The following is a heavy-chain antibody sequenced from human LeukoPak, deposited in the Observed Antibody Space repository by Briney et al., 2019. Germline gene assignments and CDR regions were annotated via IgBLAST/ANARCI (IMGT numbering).Heavy chain of an antibody. D-gene: IGHD2-21*01. V-gene: IGHV4-34*01. CDR1: GGSFIGYY. J-gene: IGHJ4*02. CDR2: INHSGST. Sequence: PSETLSLTCAVYGGSFIGYYWSWIRQPPGKGREWIGEINHSGSTNYNPSVKSRVTISADTSNNQFSLKLCSVTAADTGVYYWASVIGYGYWGQGTLVTVSS. CDR3: ASVIGYGY.